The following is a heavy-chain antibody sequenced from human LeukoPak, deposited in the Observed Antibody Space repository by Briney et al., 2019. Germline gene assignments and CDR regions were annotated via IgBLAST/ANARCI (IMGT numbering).Heavy chain of an antibody. V-gene: IGHV4-59*08. CDR2: IYYSGST. Sequence: SETLSLTCTVSGGSISSYYWSWIRQPPGKGLDWIGYIYYSGSTNYNPSLRSRVTISLDTSKNQFSLKLSSVTAADTAVYYCASDFMITFGGVIAIRYYFDYWGQGTLVTVSS. CDR3: ASDFMITFGGVIAIRYYFDY. J-gene: IGHJ4*02. CDR1: GGSISSYY. D-gene: IGHD3-16*02.